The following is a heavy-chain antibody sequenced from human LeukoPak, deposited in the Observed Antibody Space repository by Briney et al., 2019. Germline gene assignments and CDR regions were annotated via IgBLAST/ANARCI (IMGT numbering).Heavy chain of an antibody. CDR3: AREWGRGWFENIDY. D-gene: IGHD3-10*01. J-gene: IGHJ4*02. Sequence: GGSLRLSCAASGFTFSSFGMHWVRQAPGKGLEWMADIWYDGSNKYYADSVKGGFTISRDNSKNTLYLQMNSLRAEDTSVYYCAREWGRGWFENIDYWGQGTLVTVST. CDR2: IWYDGSNK. V-gene: IGHV3-33*01. CDR1: GFTFSSFG.